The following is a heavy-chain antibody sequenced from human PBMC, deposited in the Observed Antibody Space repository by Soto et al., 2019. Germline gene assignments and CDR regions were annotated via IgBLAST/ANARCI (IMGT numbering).Heavy chain of an antibody. CDR2: ISSTTNYI. V-gene: IGHV3-21*06. CDR3: ARESEDLTSNFDY. CDR1: GFTFTRYS. Sequence: GSLRLSCAASGFTFTRYSMNWVRQAPGKGLEWVSSISSTTNYIYYGDSMKGRFTISRDNAKNSLYLEMDSLRAEDTAVYYCARESEDLTSNFDYWGQGTLVTVSS. J-gene: IGHJ4*02.